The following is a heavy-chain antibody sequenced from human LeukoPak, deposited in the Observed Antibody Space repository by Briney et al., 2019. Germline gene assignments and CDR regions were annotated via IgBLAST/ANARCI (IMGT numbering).Heavy chain of an antibody. J-gene: IGHJ3*02. Sequence: ASVKVSCKASGYTFTGYYMHWVRQAPGQGLEWMGWINPNSGGTNYAQKFQGWVTMTRDASISTAYMELSRLRSDDTAVYYCARGRRNCSGGSCYMEQWYNWNQYAFDIWGQGTMVTVSS. CDR3: ARGRRNCSGGSCYMEQWYNWNQYAFDI. CDR2: INPNSGGT. D-gene: IGHD2-15*01. V-gene: IGHV1-2*04. CDR1: GYTFTGYY.